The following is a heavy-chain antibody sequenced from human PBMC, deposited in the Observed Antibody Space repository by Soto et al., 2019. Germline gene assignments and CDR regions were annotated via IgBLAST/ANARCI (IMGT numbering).Heavy chain of an antibody. Sequence: QVHLVESGGGVVQPGTSLRLSCVVSGLTFRDSGMHWVRQAPGKGLEWVAVISFDGSERHYRDSVKGRFSISRDNSRNTLYLQMNSLRGDDSAVYYCANGKAVVRYYYGMDVWGEGSTVTVSS. J-gene: IGHJ6*04. D-gene: IGHD1-26*01. CDR3: ANGKAVVRYYYGMDV. CDR2: ISFDGSER. V-gene: IGHV3-30*18. CDR1: GLTFRDSG.